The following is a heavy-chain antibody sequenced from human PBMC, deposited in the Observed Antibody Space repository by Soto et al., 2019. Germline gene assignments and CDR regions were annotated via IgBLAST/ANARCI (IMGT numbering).Heavy chain of an antibody. CDR3: AREGTSVIFDY. V-gene: IGHV4-30-4*01. D-gene: IGHD1-1*01. J-gene: IGHJ4*02. Sequence: SETLSLTCVVNGGSFSGDYYWSWIRQPPGKGLEWIGYIYYSGSTYYNPSLKSRVTISVDTSKNQFSLKLSSVTAADTAVYYCAREGTSVIFDYWGQGTLVTVSS. CDR1: GGSFSGDYY. CDR2: IYYSGST.